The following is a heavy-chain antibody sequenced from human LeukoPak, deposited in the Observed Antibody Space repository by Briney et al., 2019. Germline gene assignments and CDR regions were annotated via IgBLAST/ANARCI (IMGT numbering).Heavy chain of an antibody. J-gene: IGHJ3*02. Sequence: SETQSLTCTVSGGSISSYYWSWIRQPPGKGLEWIGYIYYSGSTNYNPSLKSRGTISVDTSKNQFSLKLRSVHAADTAVYYCAPSLDSSGYWDAFDIWGQGTMVSVSS. CDR3: APSLDSSGYWDAFDI. CDR2: IYYSGST. D-gene: IGHD3-22*01. CDR1: GGSISSYY. V-gene: IGHV4-59*01.